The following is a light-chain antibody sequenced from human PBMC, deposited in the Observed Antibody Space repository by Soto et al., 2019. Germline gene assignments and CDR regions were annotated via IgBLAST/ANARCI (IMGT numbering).Light chain of an antibody. J-gene: IGKJ3*01. V-gene: IGKV3-11*01. Sequence: EIVLTQSPATLSLSPGERATLSCRASQSVSSYLAWYQQKPGQAPRLLIYDASNSATGIPARFSGSGSGTDFTLTISSLEPEDFAVYYCQQRSNWPPKVTFGPGTKVDIK. CDR3: QQRSNWPPKVT. CDR1: QSVSSY. CDR2: DAS.